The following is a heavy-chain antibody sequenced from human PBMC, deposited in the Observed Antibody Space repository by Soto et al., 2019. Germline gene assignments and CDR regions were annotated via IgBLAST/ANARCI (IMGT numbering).Heavy chain of an antibody. CDR2: ISAYNGDT. Sequence: SVKVSCNASGYTFITHGFSWGRQAPGQGLEWMGWISAYNGDTNYAQMFQGRVTMTTDTSTSTAYMELRSLRSDDTAVYYCAREAKLGYCVSTNCPIYWGQGTLVTVSS. D-gene: IGHD2-2*01. CDR3: AREAKLGYCVSTNCPIY. V-gene: IGHV1-18*01. J-gene: IGHJ4*02. CDR1: GYTFITHG.